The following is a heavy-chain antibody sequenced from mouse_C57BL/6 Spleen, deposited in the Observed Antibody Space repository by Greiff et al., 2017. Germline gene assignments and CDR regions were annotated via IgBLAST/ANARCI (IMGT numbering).Heavy chain of an antibody. J-gene: IGHJ4*01. V-gene: IGHV1-26*01. CDR3: ARGGAMDY. CDR2: INPNNGGT. CDR1: GYTFTDYY. Sequence: EVQLHQSGPELVKPGASVKISCKASGYTFTDYYMNWVKQSHGKSLEWIGDINPNNGGTSYNQKFKGKATLTVDKSSSTAYMELRSLTSEDSAVYYCARGGAMDYWGQGTSVTVSS.